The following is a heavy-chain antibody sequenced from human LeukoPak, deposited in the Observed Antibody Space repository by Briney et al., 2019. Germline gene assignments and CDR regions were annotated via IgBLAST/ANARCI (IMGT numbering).Heavy chain of an antibody. CDR1: GFTFSNYW. J-gene: IGHJ4*02. CDR2: IKQDGSEK. CDR3: ARTSSILWFGELLGY. Sequence: GGSLRLSCAASGFTFSNYWMYWVRQAPGKGLEWVANIKQDGSEKYYVDSVKGRFTISRDNAKNSLYLQMNSLRAEDTAVYYCARTSSILWFGELLGYWGQGTLVTVSS. D-gene: IGHD3-10*01. V-gene: IGHV3-7*01.